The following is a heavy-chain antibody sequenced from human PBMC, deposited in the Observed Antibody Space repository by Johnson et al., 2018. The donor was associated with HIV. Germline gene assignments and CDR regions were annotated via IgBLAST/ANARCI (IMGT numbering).Heavy chain of an antibody. CDR1: GFTFDDYA. Sequence: VQLVESGGGLVKPGGSLRLSCAASGFTFDDYAMHWVRQAPGKGLEWVSGISWNSGSIGYADSVKGRFTISRDNAKNSLYLQMNSLRAEDTALYYCAKDRGLERRERAFDIWGQGTMVTVSS. V-gene: IGHV3-9*01. J-gene: IGHJ3*02. CDR3: AKDRGLERRERAFDI. CDR2: ISWNSGSI. D-gene: IGHD1-1*01.